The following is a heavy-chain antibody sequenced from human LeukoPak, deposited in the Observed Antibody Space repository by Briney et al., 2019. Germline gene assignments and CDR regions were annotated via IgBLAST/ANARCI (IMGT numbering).Heavy chain of an antibody. CDR1: VGSLSSYY. CDR3: ARAIVVVPAASTGWFDP. J-gene: IGHJ5*02. Sequence: SETLSLTCAVSVGSLSSYYWSWIRQPPGKGLEWIGYIYYSGSTKYNPSLKSRVTISVDTSKSQFSLKLSSVTAADTAVYYCARAIVVVPAASTGWFDPWGQGTLVTVSS. D-gene: IGHD2-2*01. CDR2: IYYSGST. V-gene: IGHV4-59*01.